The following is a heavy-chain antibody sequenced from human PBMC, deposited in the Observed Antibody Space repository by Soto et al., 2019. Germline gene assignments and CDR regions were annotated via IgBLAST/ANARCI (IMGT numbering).Heavy chain of an antibody. CDR3: ARSSRYQPNNYYCMDV. J-gene: IGHJ6*02. CDR1: GFTFSSYW. Sequence: GGSLRLSCAASGFTFSSYWMHWVRQALGKGLVWVSRINSDGSSTSYADSVKGRFTISRDNAKNTLYLQMNSLRAEDTAVYYCARSSRYQPNNYYCMDVWGQGTTVTVSS. CDR2: INSDGSST. V-gene: IGHV3-74*01. D-gene: IGHD2-2*01.